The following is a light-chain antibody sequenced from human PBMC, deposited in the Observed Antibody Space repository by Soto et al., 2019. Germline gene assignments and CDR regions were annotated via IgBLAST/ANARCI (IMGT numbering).Light chain of an antibody. CDR2: DAT. J-gene: IGKJ5*01. CDR3: QQRSNWPPRIT. V-gene: IGKV3-11*01. CDR1: HTISSSY. Sequence: EIVLTQSPGTLSLSPGERATLSCRASHTISSSYLAWYQQKPGQAPRLLIYDATNRATGIPARFSGSGSGTDFTLTISSLQPEDFAVYYCQQRSNWPPRITFGQGTRLEIK.